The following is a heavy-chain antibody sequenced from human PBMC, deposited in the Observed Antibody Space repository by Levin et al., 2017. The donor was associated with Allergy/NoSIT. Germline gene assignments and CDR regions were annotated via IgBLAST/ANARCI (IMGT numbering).Heavy chain of an antibody. CDR2: ISVSGDTT. V-gene: IGHV3-23*01. CDR3: ASRAWQRDQQWPEGSLDY. D-gene: IGHD6-19*01. J-gene: IGHJ4*02. CDR1: GFTFSNFA. Sequence: GGSLRLSCAASGFTFSNFALSWVRQAPGKGLEWVSTISVSGDTTHYADSVKGRFTISRDNSKNTLYLQMNSLTAEDTAVYYCASRAWQRDQQWPEGSLDYWGRGTLVTVSS.